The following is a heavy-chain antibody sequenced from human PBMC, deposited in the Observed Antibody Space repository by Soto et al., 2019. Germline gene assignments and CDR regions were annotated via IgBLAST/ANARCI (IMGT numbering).Heavy chain of an antibody. V-gene: IGHV3-30*18. D-gene: IGHD6-19*01. CDR3: AKVWQWLVRRNFDAFDI. Sequence: QEQLVESGGGVVQPGRSLRFSCTASGFRFRSYGMYWVRQTPAKGLEWVAVISNDGSQKDYADSVKGRFTISRDNSKDTLFLQMNSLRTEDTAVYYCAKVWQWLVRRNFDAFDIWGQGTMVTVSS. J-gene: IGHJ3*02. CDR1: GFRFRSYG. CDR2: ISNDGSQK.